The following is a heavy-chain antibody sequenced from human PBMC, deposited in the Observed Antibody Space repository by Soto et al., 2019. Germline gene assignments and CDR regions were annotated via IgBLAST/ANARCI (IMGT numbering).Heavy chain of an antibody. CDR3: ARAYSSGWYGYFDY. Sequence: VASVKVSCKVSGYTLTELSMHWVRQAPGKGLEWMGGFDPEDGIANYAQKFQGRVTITADKSTSTAYMELSSLRSEDTAVYYCARAYSSGWYGYFDYWGQGTLVTVSS. J-gene: IGHJ4*02. CDR2: FDPEDGIA. CDR1: GYTLTELS. D-gene: IGHD6-19*01. V-gene: IGHV1-24*01.